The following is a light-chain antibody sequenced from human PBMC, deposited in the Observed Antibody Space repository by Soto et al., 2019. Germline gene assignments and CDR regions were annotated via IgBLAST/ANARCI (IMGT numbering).Light chain of an antibody. J-gene: IGKJ5*01. CDR1: QSVTSNY. CDR3: QHYVSPPIT. V-gene: IGKV3-20*01. Sequence: EIVLTQSPGTLSLSPGERATLSCRASQSVTSNYLVWYQQKPGQAPRLLVYGASSRAIGISDRFSGSGSGTDFTLTISRLEPEDFAVYYCQHYVSPPITFGQGTRLEIK. CDR2: GAS.